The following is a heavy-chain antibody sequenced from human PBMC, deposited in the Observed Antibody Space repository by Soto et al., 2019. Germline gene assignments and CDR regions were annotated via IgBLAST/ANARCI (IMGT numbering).Heavy chain of an antibody. CDR3: ARDPQYDFWSGSRNPSGMDV. V-gene: IGHV4-30-4*01. J-gene: IGHJ6*02. D-gene: IGHD3-3*01. CDR1: GGSISSGDYY. Sequence: PSETLSLTCTVSGGSISSGDYYWSWIRQPPGKGLEWIGYIYYSGSTYYNPSLKSRVTISVDTSKNQFSLKLSSVTAADTAVYYCARDPQYDFWSGSRNPSGMDVWRQGTTVT. CDR2: IYYSGST.